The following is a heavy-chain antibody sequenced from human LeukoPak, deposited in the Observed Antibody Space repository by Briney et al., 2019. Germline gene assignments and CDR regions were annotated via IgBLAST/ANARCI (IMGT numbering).Heavy chain of an antibody. Sequence: GESLRISCKGSGYSFSNYWITWVRQMPGKGLERMGRIDPRDSYINYSPSFQGQVTISADKSISTAYLQWSSLKASDTAMYYCARSGRGYYDILTGYYRMDVWGQGTTVTVSS. J-gene: IGHJ6*02. CDR1: GYSFSNYW. CDR3: ARSGRGYYDILTGYYRMDV. CDR2: IDPRDSYI. D-gene: IGHD3-9*01. V-gene: IGHV5-10-1*04.